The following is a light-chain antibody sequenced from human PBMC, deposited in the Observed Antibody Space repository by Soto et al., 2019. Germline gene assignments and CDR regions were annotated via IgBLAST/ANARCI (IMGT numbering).Light chain of an antibody. CDR2: GAS. Sequence: EIVMTQSPATLSVSPGEGATLSCRASQSVNSKVAWYQQKSGQAPRLLIYGASTRASGTPAGFSASGSGTEFTLTISSLQSEDFAVYFCQQFHNWPLTFGGGTKVDIK. CDR3: QQFHNWPLT. CDR1: QSVNSK. J-gene: IGKJ4*01. V-gene: IGKV3-15*01.